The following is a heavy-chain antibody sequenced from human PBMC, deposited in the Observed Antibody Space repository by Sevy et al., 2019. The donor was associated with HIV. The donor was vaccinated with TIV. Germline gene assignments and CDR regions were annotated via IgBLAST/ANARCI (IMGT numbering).Heavy chain of an antibody. CDR1: DGSFSGYY. V-gene: IGHV4-34*01. J-gene: IGHJ5*02. D-gene: IGHD2-2*01. CDR3: ARSPPVVVVPGAPSWFDP. CDR2: INESGIT. Sequence: SETLSLTCAVHDGSFSGYYWNWIRQLPGNGLEWIGEINESGITYYNPSLKSRVTISVDTSKKQFSLKLNSVTAADTAVYFCARSPPVVVVPGAPSWFDPSGQGTMVTVSS.